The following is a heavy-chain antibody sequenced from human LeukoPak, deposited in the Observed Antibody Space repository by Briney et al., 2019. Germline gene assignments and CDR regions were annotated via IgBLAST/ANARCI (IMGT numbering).Heavy chain of an antibody. CDR1: GGSFSGYY. J-gene: IGHJ5*02. Sequence: SETLSLTCAVYGGSFSGYYWTWIRQPPGKGLEWIGEMNHSGSTNYNPSLKSRVTISVDTSKNQFSLKLSSVTAADTAVYCCARGRHFDPWGQGTLVTVSS. V-gene: IGHV4-34*01. CDR3: ARGRHFDP. CDR2: MNHSGST.